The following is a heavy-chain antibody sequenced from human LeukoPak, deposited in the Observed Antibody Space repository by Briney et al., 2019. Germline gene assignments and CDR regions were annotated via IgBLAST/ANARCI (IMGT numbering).Heavy chain of an antibody. CDR2: IYHSGST. V-gene: IGHV4-4*02. CDR1: GGSISSSNW. CDR3: ARSRVDSSSWYSRPSGFDP. Sequence: SETLSLTCAVSGGSISSSNWWSWVRQPPGKGLEWIGEIYHSGSTNYNPSLKSRVTISVDKSKSQFSLKLSSVTAADTAVYYCARSRVDSSSWYSRPSGFDPWGQGTLVTVSS. D-gene: IGHD6-13*01. J-gene: IGHJ5*02.